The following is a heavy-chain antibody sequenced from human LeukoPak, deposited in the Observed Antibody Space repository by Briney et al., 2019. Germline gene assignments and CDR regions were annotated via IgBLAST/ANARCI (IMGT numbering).Heavy chain of an antibody. CDR1: GGSISSFY. Sequence: SSETLSLTCTVSGGSISSFYWSWIRQPAGKGLEWIGRIYSSGNTNYNPSLKSRVSMSVDTSKNQFSLKLSSVTAADTAVYYCARDSVTTGEVKFDPWGQGTLVTVSS. J-gene: IGHJ5*02. V-gene: IGHV4-4*07. D-gene: IGHD4-17*01. CDR3: ARDSVTTGEVKFDP. CDR2: IYSSGNT.